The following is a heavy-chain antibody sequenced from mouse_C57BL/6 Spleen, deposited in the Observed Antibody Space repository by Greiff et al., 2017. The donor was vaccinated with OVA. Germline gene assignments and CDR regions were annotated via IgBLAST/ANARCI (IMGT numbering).Heavy chain of an antibody. J-gene: IGHJ2*01. CDR2: IDPSDSYT. D-gene: IGHD2-4*01. Sequence: VQLQQPGAELVKPGASVKLSCKASGYTFTSYWMQWVKQRPGQGLEWIGEIDPSDSYTNYNQKFKGKATLTVDTSSSTAYMQLSSLTSDDSAVYYGTRGRDEYDAFGYWGKGTTLTVAS. CDR3: TRGRDEYDAFGY. V-gene: IGHV1-50*01. CDR1: GYTFTSYW.